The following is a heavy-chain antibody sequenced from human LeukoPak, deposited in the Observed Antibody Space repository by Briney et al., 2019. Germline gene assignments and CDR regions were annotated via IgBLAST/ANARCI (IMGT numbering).Heavy chain of an antibody. V-gene: IGHV3-23*01. CDR1: GFTFSSYA. J-gene: IGHJ5*02. CDR3: ARDARYCSGGSCYSGWFDP. CDR2: ISGSGGST. Sequence: GGSLRLSCAASGFTFSSYAMSWVRQAPGKGLEWVSAISGSGGSTYYADSVKGRFTISRDNSKNTLYLQMNSLRAEDTAVYYCARDARYCSGGSCYSGWFDPWGQGTLVTVSS. D-gene: IGHD2-15*01.